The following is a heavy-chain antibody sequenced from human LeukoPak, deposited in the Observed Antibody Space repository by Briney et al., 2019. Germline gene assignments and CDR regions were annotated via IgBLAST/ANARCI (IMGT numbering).Heavy chain of an antibody. V-gene: IGHV3-23*01. CDR3: AMYDSSGYYYGGFDY. CDR2: ISGSGGST. CDR1: GFTFSSYA. D-gene: IGHD3-22*01. Sequence: GGSLRLSCAASGFTFSSYAMSWVRQAPGKGLEWVPAISGSGGSTYYADSVKGRFTVSRDNSKNTLYLQMNSLRAEDTAVYYCAMYDSSGYYYGGFDYWGQGTLVTVSS. J-gene: IGHJ4*02.